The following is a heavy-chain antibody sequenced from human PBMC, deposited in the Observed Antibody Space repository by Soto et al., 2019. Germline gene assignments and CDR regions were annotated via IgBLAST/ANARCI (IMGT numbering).Heavy chain of an antibody. CDR2: IYHTGST. Sequence: SETLSLTCSVSGGSISTVGHYWTWIRQPPGKGLEWIGSIYHTGSTYYSKSLRSRLTMSVDTSKSQFSLRLSSVTAADTAVYYCARATGTLKSRNCDYWGQGSLVTVSS. J-gene: IGHJ4*01. CDR1: GGSISTVGHY. CDR3: ARATGTLKSRNCDY. V-gene: IGHV4-31*03. D-gene: IGHD1-1*01.